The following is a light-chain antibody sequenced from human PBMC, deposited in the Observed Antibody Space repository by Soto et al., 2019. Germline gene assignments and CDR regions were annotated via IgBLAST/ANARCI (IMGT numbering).Light chain of an antibody. V-gene: IGKV1-6*02. CDR2: AAA. J-gene: IGKJ4*01. CDR1: QGIGND. Sequence: AIQMPQSPSSLSASVGDRVTITCRASQGIGNDVGWFQQKPGKAPKLLIYAAATLQSGVPSRFSGSRSGTDFTLTISSLQPEDFATYYCLQDHNYPLTFGGGTKVEIK. CDR3: LQDHNYPLT.